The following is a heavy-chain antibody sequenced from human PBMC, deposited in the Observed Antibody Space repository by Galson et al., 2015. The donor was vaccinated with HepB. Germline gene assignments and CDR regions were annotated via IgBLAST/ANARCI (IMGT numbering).Heavy chain of an antibody. D-gene: IGHD2-2*02. CDR1: GFTFSSYS. CDR2: ISSSSSTI. Sequence: SLRLSCAASGFTFSSYSMNWVRQAPGKGLEWVSYISSSSSTIYYADSVKGRFTISRDNAKNSLYLQMNSLRDEDTAVYYCATANPRTVVVPAAIGWFDPWGQGTLVTVSS. CDR3: ATANPRTVVVPAAIGWFDP. J-gene: IGHJ5*02. V-gene: IGHV3-48*02.